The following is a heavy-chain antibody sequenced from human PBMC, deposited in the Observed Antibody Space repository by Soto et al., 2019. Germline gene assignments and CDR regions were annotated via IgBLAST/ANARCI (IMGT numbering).Heavy chain of an antibody. CDR1: GFTFSNAW. Sequence: GGSLRLSCAASGFTFSNAWMSWVRQAPGKGLEWVGRIKTKTDGGTTDYTAPVKGRFTISRDDSKNKLYLQMNSLKTEDTAVYYCTTHESYSYGTVYYYYGMDVWGQGTTVTVSS. J-gene: IGHJ6*02. D-gene: IGHD5-18*01. V-gene: IGHV3-15*01. CDR3: TTHESYSYGTVYYYYGMDV. CDR2: IKTKTDGGTT.